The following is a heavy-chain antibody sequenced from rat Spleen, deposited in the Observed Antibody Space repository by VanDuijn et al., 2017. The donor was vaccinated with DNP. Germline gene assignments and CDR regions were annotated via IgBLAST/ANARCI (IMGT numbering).Heavy chain of an antibody. D-gene: IGHD1-2*01. CDR2: IFYDGSI. Sequence: EVQLVESGGGLVQPGRSLKLSCAASGFTFSDYAMAWVRQAPKKVLEWVATIFYDGSIHYRDSVKGRFTISRDNAKSTLYLQMDSQRSEDTATYYCVTHDYSIWGQGVMVTVSS. J-gene: IGHJ2*01. CDR3: VTHDYSI. V-gene: IGHV5-17*01. CDR1: GFTFSDYA.